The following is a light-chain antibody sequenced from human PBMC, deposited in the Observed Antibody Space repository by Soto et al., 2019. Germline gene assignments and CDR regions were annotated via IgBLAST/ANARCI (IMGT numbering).Light chain of an antibody. CDR3: QQYNDWPLT. CDR2: DAF. J-gene: IGKJ1*01. V-gene: IGKV3-15*01. CDR1: QSVSSN. Sequence: EILMTQSPVTLSVSPGERATLSCRASQSVSSNLAWYQQKPGQAPSPLIYDAFTRATGIPARFSGTGSGTEFTLTISSLQSEDFALYYCQQYNDWPLTFGQGTKVDIK.